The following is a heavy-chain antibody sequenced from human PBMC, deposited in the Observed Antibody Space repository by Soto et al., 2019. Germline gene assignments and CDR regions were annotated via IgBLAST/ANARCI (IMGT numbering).Heavy chain of an antibody. CDR1: GYTFTSYG. CDR3: AREPGYCSSTSCSVDY. D-gene: IGHD2-2*01. J-gene: IGHJ4*02. CDR2: ISAYNGNT. V-gene: IGHV1-18*01. Sequence: GASVKVSFKASGYTFTSYGISWVRQAPGQGLEWMGWISAYNGNTNYAQKLQGRVTMTTDTSTSTAYMELRSLRSDDTAVYYCAREPGYCSSTSCSVDYWGQGTLVTVSS.